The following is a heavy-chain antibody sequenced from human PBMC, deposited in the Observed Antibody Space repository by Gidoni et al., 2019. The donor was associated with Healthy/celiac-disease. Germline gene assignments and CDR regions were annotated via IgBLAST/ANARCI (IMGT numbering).Heavy chain of an antibody. Sequence: QLQLQESGPGLVKPSETLSLTCTVSGGSISSSSYYWGWIRQPPGKGLEWIGSIYYRGSTYYNPSLKSRVTISVDTSKNQFSLKLSSVTAADTAVYYCARRGPAIVVVVAATRAGFDYWGQGTLVTVSS. V-gene: IGHV4-39*01. CDR2: IYYRGST. CDR1: GGSISSSSYY. J-gene: IGHJ4*02. CDR3: ARRGPAIVVVVAATRAGFDY. D-gene: IGHD2-15*01.